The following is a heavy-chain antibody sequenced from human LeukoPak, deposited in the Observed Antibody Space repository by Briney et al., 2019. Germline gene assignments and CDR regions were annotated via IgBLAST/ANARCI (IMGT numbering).Heavy chain of an antibody. D-gene: IGHD6-19*01. CDR2: ISYDGSNK. V-gene: IGHV3-30-3*01. CDR3: ARDSDRQWLVRGEFDY. J-gene: IGHJ4*02. CDR1: GFTFSSYA. Sequence: GGSLRLSCAASGFTFSSYAMYWVRQAPGKGLEWVAVISYDGSNKHYADSVKGRFTISRDNSKNTLYLQMNSLRAEDTAVYYCARDSDRQWLVRGEFDYWGQGTLVTVSS.